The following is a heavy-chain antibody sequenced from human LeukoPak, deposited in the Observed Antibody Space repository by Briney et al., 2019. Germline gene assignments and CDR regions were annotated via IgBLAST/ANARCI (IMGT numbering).Heavy chain of an antibody. Sequence: GGSLRLSCAASGFTLSNYWMSWVRQAPGKGLEWVANINQDGSEKYYVDSVKGRLTISRDNARSSLYLQMNSLRVEDTAVYYCARVQGSSGPGIFEYWGQGTLVPVSS. CDR3: ARVQGSSGPGIFEY. V-gene: IGHV3-7*01. D-gene: IGHD6-19*01. CDR2: INQDGSEK. CDR1: GFTLSNYW. J-gene: IGHJ4*02.